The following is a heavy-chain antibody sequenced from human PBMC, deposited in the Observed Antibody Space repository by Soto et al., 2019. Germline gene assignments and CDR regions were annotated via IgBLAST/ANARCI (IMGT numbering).Heavy chain of an antibody. CDR3: ARTLELTYFDY. CDR2: IYYSGST. J-gene: IGHJ4*02. D-gene: IGHD1-7*01. CDR1: GGSISSSSYY. V-gene: IGHV4-39*01. Sequence: QLQLQESGPGLVKPSETLSLTCTVSGGSISSSSYYWGWIRQPPGKGLEWIGSIYYSGSTYYNPSLNSRVTISVDTSKNQFALKLSSVTAADTAVYYCARTLELTYFDYWGQGTLVTVSS.